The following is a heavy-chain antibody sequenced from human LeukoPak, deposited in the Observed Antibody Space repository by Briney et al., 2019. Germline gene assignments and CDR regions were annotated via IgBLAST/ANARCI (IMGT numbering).Heavy chain of an antibody. D-gene: IGHD3-10*01. CDR3: SRHDDGAGTYYFSYYMDV. V-gene: IGHV3-48*03. CDR2: ISSSGTI. J-gene: IGHJ6*03. Sequence: GFLRLSCAASGFNFISYEMNWVRQAPGKGLEWISYISSSGTIYYAESVKGRFTISRDDGKSELYLQMNSLRAEDTATYFCSRHDDGAGTYYFSYYMDVWGRGTTVTVSS. CDR1: GFNFISYE.